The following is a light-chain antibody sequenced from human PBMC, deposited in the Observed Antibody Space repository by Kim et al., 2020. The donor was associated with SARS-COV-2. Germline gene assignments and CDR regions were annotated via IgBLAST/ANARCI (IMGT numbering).Light chain of an antibody. J-gene: IGKJ3*01. Sequence: DIQMTQSPSILSASVGDRVTITCRASQTISTWLAWYQQKPGKPPNALISDASSLESGVPSRFSGSGSGTEFTLTISNLQPDDFATYYCQEYNSDFTFGPGTKVDIK. CDR3: QEYNSDFT. V-gene: IGKV1-5*01. CDR1: QTISTW. CDR2: DAS.